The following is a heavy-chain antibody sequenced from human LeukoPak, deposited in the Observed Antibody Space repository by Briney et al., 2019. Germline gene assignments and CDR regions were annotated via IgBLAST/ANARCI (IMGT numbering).Heavy chain of an antibody. D-gene: IGHD2-15*01. CDR1: GYTFTSYA. Sequence: ASVKVSCTASGYTFTSYAMHWVRQAPGQRLEWMGWINAGNGNTKYSQKFQGRVTITRDTSASTAYMELSSLRSEDTAVYYYARDPSGGSGHDFDYWGQGTLVTVSS. CDR2: INAGNGNT. V-gene: IGHV1-3*01. J-gene: IGHJ4*02. CDR3: ARDPSGGSGHDFDY.